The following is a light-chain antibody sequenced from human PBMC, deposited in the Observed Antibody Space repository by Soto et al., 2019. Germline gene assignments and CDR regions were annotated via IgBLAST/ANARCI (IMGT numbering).Light chain of an antibody. CDR1: SSNVGSYDL. CDR3: CSYTRSGTLS. V-gene: IGLV2-14*02. Sequence: QSALTQPASVSGSPGQSITISCTGTSSNVGSYDLVSWYQQHPGEAPKLMIYDVHNRPSGISARFSGSKSGNTASLTISGLQPEDTALYYCCSYTRSGTLSFGGGTKLTVL. CDR2: DVH. J-gene: IGLJ2*01.